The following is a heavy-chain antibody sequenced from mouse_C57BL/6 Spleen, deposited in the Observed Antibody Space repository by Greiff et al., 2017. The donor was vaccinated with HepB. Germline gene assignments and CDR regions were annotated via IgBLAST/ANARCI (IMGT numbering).Heavy chain of an antibody. CDR3: VRWGGYDGYYAMDY. CDR1: GFSFNTYA. J-gene: IGHJ4*01. CDR2: IRSKSNNYAT. D-gene: IGHD2-2*01. Sequence: EVQLVESGGGLVQPKGSLKLSCAASGFSFNTYAMNWVRQAPGKGLEWVARIRSKSNNYATYYADSVKDRFTISRDDSESMLYLKMNNLKTEDTAMYYCVRWGGYDGYYAMDYWGQGTSVTVSS. V-gene: IGHV10-1*01.